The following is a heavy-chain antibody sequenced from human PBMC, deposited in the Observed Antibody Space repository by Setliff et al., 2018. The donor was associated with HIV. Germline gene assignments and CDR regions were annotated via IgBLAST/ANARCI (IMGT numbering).Heavy chain of an antibody. J-gene: IGHJ4*02. CDR2: ISPTGTGT. D-gene: IGHD3-22*01. Sequence: GGSLRLSCAASGFTFSSYAMSWVRQAPGKGLEWVSAISPTGTGTYYADSVRGRFTISRDNSKNTLYLQISSLRGEDTAVYYCSKEGPYYYNSGGYYYDYLDYWGQGTLVTVSS. V-gene: IGHV3-23*01. CDR3: SKEGPYYYNSGGYYYDYLDY. CDR1: GFTFSSYA.